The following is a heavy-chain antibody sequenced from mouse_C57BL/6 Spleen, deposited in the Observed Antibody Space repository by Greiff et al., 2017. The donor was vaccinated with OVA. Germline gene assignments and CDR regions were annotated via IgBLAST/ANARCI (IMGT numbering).Heavy chain of an antibody. Sequence: VQRVESGAELVKPGASVKISCKASGYAFSSYWMNWVKQRPGNGLEWIGQFYPGDGDTNYNGKFKGKATLTADKSSSTAYMELSSLTSEDSAVYVCARSGSSGYYFDYWGQGTTLTVSS. CDR2: FYPGDGDT. CDR1: GYAFSSYW. J-gene: IGHJ2*01. D-gene: IGHD3-2*02. V-gene: IGHV1-80*01. CDR3: ARSGSSGYYFDY.